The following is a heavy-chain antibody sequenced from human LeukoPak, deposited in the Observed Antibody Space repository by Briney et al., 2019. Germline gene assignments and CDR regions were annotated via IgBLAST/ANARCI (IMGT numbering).Heavy chain of an antibody. CDR3: ARGQDYYDSSGYSLYY. CDR1: GGSISSSNW. Sequence: PSETLSLTCTVSGGSISSSNWWSWVRQPPGKGLEWIGEIYHSGSTNYNPSLKSRVTISVDKSKNQFSLKLSSVTAADTAVYYCARGQDYYDSSGYSLYYWGQGTLVTVSS. J-gene: IGHJ4*02. V-gene: IGHV4-4*02. D-gene: IGHD3-22*01. CDR2: IYHSGST.